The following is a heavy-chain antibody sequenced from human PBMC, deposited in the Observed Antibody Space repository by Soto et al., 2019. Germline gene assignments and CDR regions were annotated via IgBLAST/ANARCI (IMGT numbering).Heavy chain of an antibody. CDR1: GFSFNDQY. J-gene: IGHJ4*02. V-gene: IGHV3-11*05. CDR2: ISGSSHDT. D-gene: IGHD6-19*01. Sequence: QVQLVESGGGLVKPGGSLRLSCAASGFSFNDQYMNWIRQSPGKGLEWISYISGSSHDTNYADSVRGRFTISRDNAKESLYLKMNGLRDEDTAVYYWVKFARLADHGGQGTLVPLSS. CDR3: VKFARLADH.